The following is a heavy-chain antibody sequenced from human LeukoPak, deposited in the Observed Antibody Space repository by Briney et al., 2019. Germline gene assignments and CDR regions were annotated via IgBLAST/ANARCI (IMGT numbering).Heavy chain of an antibody. D-gene: IGHD5-24*01. CDR2: IYYSGST. CDR1: GGSISSYY. Sequence: SETLSLTCTVSGGSISSYYWSWIRQPPGKGLEWIGYIYYSGSTNYNPSLKSRATISVDTSKNQFSLKLSSVTAADTAVYYCARVETRDGYNYGYFDYWGQGTLVTVSS. J-gene: IGHJ4*02. CDR3: ARVETRDGYNYGYFDY. V-gene: IGHV4-59*01.